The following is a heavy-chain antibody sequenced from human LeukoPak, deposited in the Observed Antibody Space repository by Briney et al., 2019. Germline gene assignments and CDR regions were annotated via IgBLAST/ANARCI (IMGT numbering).Heavy chain of an antibody. D-gene: IGHD2-2*01. CDR2: IYYSGST. CDR1: GGSISSYY. V-gene: IGHV4-59*01. J-gene: IGHJ4*02. CDR3: ARQYCSSTSCSFDY. Sequence: SETLSLTCTVSGGSISSYYWSWIRQLPGKGLEWIGYIYYSGSTNYNPSLKSRVTISVDTSKNQFSLKLSSVTAADTAVYYCARQYCSSTSCSFDYWGQGTLVTVSS.